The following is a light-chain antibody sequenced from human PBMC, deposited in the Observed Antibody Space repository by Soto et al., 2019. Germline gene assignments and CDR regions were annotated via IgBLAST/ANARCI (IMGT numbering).Light chain of an antibody. J-gene: IGLJ2*01. CDR3: QSYDTGLSGPVV. V-gene: IGLV1-40*01. CDR2: GNT. CDR1: GSNIGAGFD. Sequence: QSVLTQPPSLSGAPGQTIIISCTGGGSNIGAGFDVYWYQQLPGTAPKLLIYGNTNRPSGVPDRFSGSKSGTSASLVITGLQAEDEADYYCQSYDTGLSGPVVFGGGTKLTVL.